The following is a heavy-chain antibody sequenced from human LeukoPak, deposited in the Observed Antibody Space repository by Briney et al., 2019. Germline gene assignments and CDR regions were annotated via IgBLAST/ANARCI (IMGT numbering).Heavy chain of an antibody. Sequence: PGGSLRLSCAASGFIFDDYAMHWVRQAPGKGLEWVSGISWNSDSIDYANSVKGRFTISRDNAKNSLYLQMNSLSTEDMALYYCAKGGGGRLIYYYYMDVWGKGTTVTVSS. V-gene: IGHV3-9*03. D-gene: IGHD3-16*01. CDR2: ISWNSDSI. CDR1: GFIFDDYA. J-gene: IGHJ6*03. CDR3: AKGGGGRLIYYYYMDV.